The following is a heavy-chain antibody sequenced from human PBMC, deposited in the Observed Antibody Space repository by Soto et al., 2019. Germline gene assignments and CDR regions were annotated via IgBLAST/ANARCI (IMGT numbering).Heavy chain of an antibody. CDR2: IKLDASEK. J-gene: IGHJ4*01. D-gene: IGHD3-10*01. V-gene: IGHV3-7*01. Sequence: SLRRSSASSGVPFSVYWMRCVRQAPGKWLEWLGTIKLDASEKKYVDSVKGRFTMSRDNAKNSLYLQMDSLRAEDTAVYYCARDSGYGSGASVNHCLGFWGRRSLVTVSS. CDR3: ARDSGYGSGASVNHCLGF. CDR1: GVPFSVYW.